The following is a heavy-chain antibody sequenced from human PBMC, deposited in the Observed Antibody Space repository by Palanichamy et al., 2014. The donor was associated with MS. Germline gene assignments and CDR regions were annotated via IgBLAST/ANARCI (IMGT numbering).Heavy chain of an antibody. V-gene: IGHV3-11*06. CDR3: ASLYYYDSSGPDY. D-gene: IGHD3-22*01. J-gene: IGHJ4*02. Sequence: QVQLVESGGGLVKPGGSLRLSCAASGFTFSDYYMSWIRQAPGKGLEWVSYISSSSSYTNYADSVKGRFTISRDNAKNSLYLQMNSLRAEDTAVYYCASLYYYDSSGPDYWGQGTLVTVSS. CDR2: ISSSSSYT. CDR1: GFTFSDYY.